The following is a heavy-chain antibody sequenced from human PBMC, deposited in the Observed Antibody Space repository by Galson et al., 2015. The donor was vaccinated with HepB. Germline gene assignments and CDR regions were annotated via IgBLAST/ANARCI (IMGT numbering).Heavy chain of an antibody. Sequence: SLRLSCATSGFTFTDFAMNWVRQAPGKRLEWVSAISGSAGHTYYADSVGGRFTIFRDNYNMVFLQMNSLRAGDTAVYYCAKAAGLGPTRLDFWGQGTPVTVSS. CDR3: AKAAGLGPTRLDF. CDR1: GFTFTDFA. V-gene: IGHV3-23*01. D-gene: IGHD1-26*01. J-gene: IGHJ4*02. CDR2: ISGSAGHT.